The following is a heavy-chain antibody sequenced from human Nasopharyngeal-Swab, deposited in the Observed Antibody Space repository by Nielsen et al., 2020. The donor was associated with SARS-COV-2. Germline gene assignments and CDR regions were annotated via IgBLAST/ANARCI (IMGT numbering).Heavy chain of an antibody. CDR3: ARGRYSGSYGQLDY. CDR2: IYHSGST. D-gene: IGHD1-26*01. Sequence: SETLSLTCAVSGGSISSSDWWSWVRQPPGKGLEWIGEIYHSGSTNYNPSLKSRVTISVDKSKNQFSLKLSSVTAADTAVYYCARGRYSGSYGQLDYWGQGTLVTVSS. CDR1: GGSISSSDW. V-gene: IGHV4-4*02. J-gene: IGHJ4*02.